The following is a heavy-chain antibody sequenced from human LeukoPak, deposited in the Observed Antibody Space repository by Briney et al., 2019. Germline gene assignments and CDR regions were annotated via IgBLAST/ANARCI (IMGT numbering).Heavy chain of an antibody. CDR1: GFTFSIYA. J-gene: IGHJ4*02. CDR3: AKDPQGFGELLFFDY. D-gene: IGHD3-10*01. Sequence: GGSLRLSCAASGFTFSIYAMSWVHQAPGKGLEWVSAISGSGGSTYYADSVKGRFTISRDNSKNTLYLQMNSLRAEDTAVYYCAKDPQGFGELLFFDYWGQGTLVTVSS. V-gene: IGHV3-23*01. CDR2: ISGSGGST.